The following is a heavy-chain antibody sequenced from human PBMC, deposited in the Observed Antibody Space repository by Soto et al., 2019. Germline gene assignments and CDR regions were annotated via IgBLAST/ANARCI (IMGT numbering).Heavy chain of an antibody. CDR2: IYYSGST. J-gene: IGHJ3*02. D-gene: IGHD4-17*01. Sequence: SETLSLTCTVSGGSISSSSYYWGWIRQPPGKGLEWIGSIYYSGSTYYNPSLKSRVTISVDTSKNQFSLKLSSVTAADTAVYYCARHIEYRGLRPRGDAFDIWGQGTMVTVSS. CDR1: GGSISSSSYY. V-gene: IGHV4-39*01. CDR3: ARHIEYRGLRPRGDAFDI.